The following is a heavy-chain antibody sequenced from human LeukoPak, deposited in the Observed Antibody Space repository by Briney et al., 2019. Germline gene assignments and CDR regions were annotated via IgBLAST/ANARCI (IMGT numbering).Heavy chain of an antibody. CDR2: ISPSSGNT. CDR3: ARYGGTNRSFDY. Sequence: ASVKVSCQASGYTFSSYGITWVRQAPGQGLEWMGWISPSSGNTNYVQNLQGRVSMTTDTSTSTVYMELRSLRSDDTAVYYCARYGGTNRSFDYWGPGTLVSVSS. V-gene: IGHV1-18*01. CDR1: GYTFSSYG. J-gene: IGHJ4*02. D-gene: IGHD1-14*01.